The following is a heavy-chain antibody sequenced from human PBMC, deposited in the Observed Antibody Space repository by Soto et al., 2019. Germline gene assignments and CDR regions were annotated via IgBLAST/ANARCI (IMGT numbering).Heavy chain of an antibody. CDR2: ISSSSSYI. CDR3: ARGYSGYDCLVDY. CDR1: GFTFSSYS. J-gene: IGHJ4*02. V-gene: IGHV3-21*01. D-gene: IGHD5-12*01. Sequence: EVQLVESGGGLVKPGGSLRLSCAASGFTFSSYSMNWVRQAPGKGLEWVSSISSSSSYIYYADSVKGRFTISRDNAKNSLYLQMNSMRDEDTAVYYCARGYSGYDCLVDYWGQGTLVTVSS.